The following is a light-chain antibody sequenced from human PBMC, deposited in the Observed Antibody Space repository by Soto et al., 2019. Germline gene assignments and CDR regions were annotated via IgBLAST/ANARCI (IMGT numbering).Light chain of an antibody. V-gene: IGLV4-69*01. CDR2: LNSDGSH. CDR3: QTWGTGVLDVV. Sequence: QSVLTQSPSASASLGASVKLTCTLSSGHSTYAIAWHLQQPEKGPRYLMKLNSDGSHSKGDGIPDRFSGSSSGAERYLTISSLQSEDEADYYCQTWGTGVLDVVFGGGTKLTVL. J-gene: IGLJ2*01. CDR1: SGHSTYA.